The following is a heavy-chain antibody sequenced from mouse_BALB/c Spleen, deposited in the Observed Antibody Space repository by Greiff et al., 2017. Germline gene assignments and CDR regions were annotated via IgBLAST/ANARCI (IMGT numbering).Heavy chain of an antibody. J-gene: IGHJ1*01. CDR1: GYTFTSYW. D-gene: IGHD1-1*01. CDR3: VYYYGSSYDWYFDV. V-gene: IGHV1S81*02. Sequence: QGQLQQPGAELVKPGASVKLSCKASGYTFTSYWMHWVKQRPGQGLEWIGEINPSNGRTNYNEKFKSKATLTVDKSSSTAYMQLSSLTSEDSAVYYCVYYYGSSYDWYFDVWGAGTTVTVSS. CDR2: INPSNGRT.